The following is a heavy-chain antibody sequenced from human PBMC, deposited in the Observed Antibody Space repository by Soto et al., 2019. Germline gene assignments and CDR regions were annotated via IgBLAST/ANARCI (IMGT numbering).Heavy chain of an antibody. CDR3: ASALTIIKGKDAFHI. CDR1: GYIFTNYG. D-gene: IGHD3-9*01. J-gene: IGHJ3*02. CDR2: ISADNGDT. V-gene: IGHV1-18*01. Sequence: QVQLVQSGVEVKKPGASVKVSCKASGYIFTNYGINWVRQAPGQGLEWVGWISADNGDTNYAQKFQGRVTMTTDTSATTAYMERRSLRSDAPAVYYCASALTIIKGKDAFHIWGQGTVVTLSS.